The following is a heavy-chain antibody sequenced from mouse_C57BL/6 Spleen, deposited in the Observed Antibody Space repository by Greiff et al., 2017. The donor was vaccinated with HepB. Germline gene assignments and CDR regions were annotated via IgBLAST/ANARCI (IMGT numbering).Heavy chain of an antibody. V-gene: IGHV1-82*01. Sequence: VQLQQSGPELVKPGASVKISCKASGYAFSSSWMNWVKQRPGKGLEWIGRIYPGDGDTNYNGKFKGKATLTADKSSSTAYMQLSSLTSEDSAVYFCAREDYYGSFYAMDYWGQGTSVTVSS. CDR2: IYPGDGDT. CDR3: AREDYYGSFYAMDY. J-gene: IGHJ4*01. D-gene: IGHD1-1*01. CDR1: GYAFSSSW.